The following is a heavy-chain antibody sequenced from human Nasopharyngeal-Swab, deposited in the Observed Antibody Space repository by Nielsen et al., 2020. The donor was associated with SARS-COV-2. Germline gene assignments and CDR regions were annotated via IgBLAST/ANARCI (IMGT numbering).Heavy chain of an antibody. J-gene: IGHJ4*02. CDR1: GGSFRGYY. V-gene: IGHV4-34*01. D-gene: IGHD3-22*01. CDR3: ARGFGDSSGYQKGYFDY. Sequence: SETLSLTCAVYGGSFRGYYWSWLRQLPGKGLEWIGEINHSGSTTYNPSLKSRVTISVDPSKNQFSLKLSSVTAADTAVYYCARGFGDSSGYQKGYFDYWGQGTLVTVSS. CDR2: INHSGST.